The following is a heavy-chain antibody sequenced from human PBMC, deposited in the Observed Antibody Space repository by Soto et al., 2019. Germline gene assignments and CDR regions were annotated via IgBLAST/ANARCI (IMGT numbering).Heavy chain of an antibody. CDR2: ISAYNGNT. CDR3: AREVGSSSAGRYYYGMDV. J-gene: IGHJ6*02. Sequence: ASVKVSCKASGYTFTSYGISWVRQAPGQGPEWMGWISAYNGNTNYAQKLQGRVTMTTDTSTSTAYMELRSLRSDDTAVYYCAREVGSSSAGRYYYGMDVWGQGTTVTVSS. V-gene: IGHV1-18*01. D-gene: IGHD6-6*01. CDR1: GYTFTSYG.